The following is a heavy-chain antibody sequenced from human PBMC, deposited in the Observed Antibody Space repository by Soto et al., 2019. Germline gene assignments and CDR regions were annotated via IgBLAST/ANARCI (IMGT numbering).Heavy chain of an antibody. D-gene: IGHD3-22*01. J-gene: IGHJ4*02. CDR1: GGSISSGGYY. Sequence: SETLSLTCTVSGGSISSGGYYWSWIRQHPGKGPEWIGYIYYSGSTYYNPSLKSRVTISVDTSKNQFSLKLSSVTATDTAVYYCARINRRYYYDSSGYYSDCWGQGTLVTVSS. CDR3: ARINRRYYYDSSGYYSDC. CDR2: IYYSGST. V-gene: IGHV4-31*03.